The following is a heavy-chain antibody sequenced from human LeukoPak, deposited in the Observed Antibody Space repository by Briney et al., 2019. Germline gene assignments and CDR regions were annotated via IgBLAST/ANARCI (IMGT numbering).Heavy chain of an antibody. D-gene: IGHD3-3*01. CDR1: GFTFSNYG. CDR3: ASSIFGVVIIPAGRGCGGY. Sequence: GGSLRLSCAASGFTFSNYGMNWVRQAPGKGLEWVSSISTSSSYVYYADSVKGRFTISRDNAKNSLYLQMNSLRAEDTAVYYCASSIFGVVIIPAGRGCGGYWGQGTLVTVSS. V-gene: IGHV3-21*01. CDR2: ISTSSSYV. J-gene: IGHJ4*02.